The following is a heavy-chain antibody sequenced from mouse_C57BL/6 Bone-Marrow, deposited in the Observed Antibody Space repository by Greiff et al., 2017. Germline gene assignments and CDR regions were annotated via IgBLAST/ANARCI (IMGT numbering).Heavy chain of an antibody. V-gene: IGHV1-9*01. CDR3: ARWGYGSRYGY. Sequence: VKLMQSGAELTKPGASVKLSCKASGYTFTGYWIEWVKQRPGHGLEWIGDINPGSGCTNYNEKFKGKATFTADTSSSTASMQLSGLTSEDSAVYYCARWGYGSRYGYWGQGTTLTVSA. D-gene: IGHD1-1*01. J-gene: IGHJ2*01. CDR2: INPGSGCT. CDR1: GYTFTGYW.